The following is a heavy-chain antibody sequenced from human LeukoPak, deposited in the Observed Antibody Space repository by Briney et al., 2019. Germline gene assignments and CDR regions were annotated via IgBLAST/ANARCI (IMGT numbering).Heavy chain of an antibody. D-gene: IGHD1-26*01. CDR3: ARGSGYSGSYGYFQH. V-gene: IGHV4-59*10. CDR2: IYTSGST. Sequence: SETLSLTCAVYGGSFSGYYWSWIRQPAGKGLEWIGRIYTSGSTNYNPSLKSRVTISVDTSKNQFSLKLSSVTAADTAVYYCARGSGYSGSYGYFQHWGQGTLVTVSS. CDR1: GGSFSGYY. J-gene: IGHJ1*01.